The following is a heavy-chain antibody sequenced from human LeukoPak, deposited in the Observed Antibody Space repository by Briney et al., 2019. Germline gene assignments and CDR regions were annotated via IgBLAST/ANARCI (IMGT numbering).Heavy chain of an antibody. V-gene: IGHV3-23*01. J-gene: IGHJ4*02. D-gene: IGHD4-11*01. Sequence: GGSLRLSCAASGFTFSSYSLNWVRQAPGKGLEWVSAISGSGGSTYYADSVKGRFTISRDNSKNTLYLQMNSLRAEDPAVYYCAKLTPYATEGDYWGQGTLVTVSS. CDR1: GFTFSSYS. CDR3: AKLTPYATEGDY. CDR2: ISGSGGST.